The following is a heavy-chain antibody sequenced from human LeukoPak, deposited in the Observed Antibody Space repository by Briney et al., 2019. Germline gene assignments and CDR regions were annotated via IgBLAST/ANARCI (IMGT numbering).Heavy chain of an antibody. CDR2: ISAYNGNT. J-gene: IGHJ4*02. V-gene: IGHV1-18*01. CDR3: ARQIVVVTARPYYFDY. Sequence: ASVKVSCKASGYTFTSYGISWVRQAPGQGLEWMGWISAYNGNTNYAQKLQGRVTMTTDTSTSTAYMELRSLRSDDTAVYYCARQIVVVTARPYYFDYWGQGTLVTVSS. CDR1: GYTFTSYG. D-gene: IGHD2-21*02.